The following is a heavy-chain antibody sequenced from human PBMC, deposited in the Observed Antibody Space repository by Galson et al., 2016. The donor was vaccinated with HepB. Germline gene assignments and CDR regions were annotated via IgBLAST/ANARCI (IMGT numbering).Heavy chain of an antibody. J-gene: IGHJ6*01. D-gene: IGHD2-2*01. Sequence: SVKVSCKASGGTFSGYAISWVRQAPGQGLEWMGGIIPILDTADYDTADYAQKFQCRVTISADESTNTGYMEVRNLRSEDTAVYYCARCPQYCTSTSCISYRAGYYGMDIWGQGTTITVSS. CDR2: IIPILDTADYDTA. CDR1: GGTFSGYA. CDR3: ARCPQYCTSTSCISYRAGYYGMDI. V-gene: IGHV1-69*13.